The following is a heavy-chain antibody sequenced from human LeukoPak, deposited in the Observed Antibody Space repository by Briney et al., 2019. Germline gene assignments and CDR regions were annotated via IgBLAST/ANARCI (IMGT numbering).Heavy chain of an antibody. CDR2: ILYDGSHG. Sequence: GGSLRLSCAASGFTFSYYWMHWVRQAPGKGLVWVTFILYDGSHGYYADSVKGRFTSSRDNSKNTLYLQMNSLRPEDTAVYYCAKGGEGGSHRYFEYWGQGTLVTVSS. V-gene: IGHV3-30*18. J-gene: IGHJ4*02. D-gene: IGHD1-26*01. CDR1: GFTFSYYW. CDR3: AKGGEGGSHRYFEY.